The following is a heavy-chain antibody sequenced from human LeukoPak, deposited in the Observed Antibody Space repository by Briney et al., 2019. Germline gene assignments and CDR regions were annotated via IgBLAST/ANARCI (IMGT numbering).Heavy chain of an antibody. D-gene: IGHD6-13*01. CDR2: IYYSGST. CDR3: ARGSSSWYRNWFDP. CDR1: GGSISSYY. Sequence: SETLSLTCTVSGGSISSYYWSWIRQPAGKGLEWIGSIYYSGSTYYNPSLKSRVTISVDTSKNQFSLKLSSVTAADTAVYYCARGSSSWYRNWFDPWGQGTLVTVSS. J-gene: IGHJ5*02. V-gene: IGHV4-4*07.